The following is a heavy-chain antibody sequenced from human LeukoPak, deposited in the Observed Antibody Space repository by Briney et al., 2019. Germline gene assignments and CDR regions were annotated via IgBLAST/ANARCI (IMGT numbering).Heavy chain of an antibody. Sequence: SETLSLTCNVSGGSISSSYYYWSWIRQPPGKRLEWIGYIYYSGTTYYNPSLKSRVTISVDTSKNQFSLRLNSVTAADTAVYYCASGFYSPDYWGQGTLVTVSP. CDR2: IYYSGTT. CDR1: GGSISSSYYY. CDR3: ASGFYSPDY. D-gene: IGHD4-11*01. V-gene: IGHV4-61*01. J-gene: IGHJ4*02.